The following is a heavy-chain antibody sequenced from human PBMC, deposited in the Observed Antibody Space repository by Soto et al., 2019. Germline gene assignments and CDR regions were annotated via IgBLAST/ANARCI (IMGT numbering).Heavy chain of an antibody. J-gene: IGHJ4*02. D-gene: IGHD3-22*01. V-gene: IGHV4-59*01. CDR2: VYYSGTI. CDR3: ATYDSGGKFDF. CDR1: GGSFSSFY. Sequence: QVQLQESGPGLVKPSETLSLTCTVSGGSFSSFYWSWIRQPPGKGLEWIGYVYYSGTINNNPSLKGRVSISVDTSKNQFSLKLISVTAADTAVSYCATYDSGGKFDFWGQGTLVTVSS.